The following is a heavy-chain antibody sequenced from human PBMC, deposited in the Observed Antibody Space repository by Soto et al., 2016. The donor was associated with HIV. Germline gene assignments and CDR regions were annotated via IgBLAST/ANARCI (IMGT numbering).Heavy chain of an antibody. CDR1: GFTLRSYS. CDR3: ARATHLDILTGVYDAFDI. J-gene: IGHJ3*02. CDR2: IRSSRSYI. D-gene: IGHD3-9*01. Sequence: VQLVESGGGLVKPGKSLRLSCAASGFTLRSYSMNWVRQAPGKGLEWVSSIRSSRSYIYYADSVKGRFTISRDIDKNSLYLQMNSLGVNDTAIYYCARATHLDILTGVYDAFDIWGQGTTVNRLF. V-gene: IGHV3-21*06.